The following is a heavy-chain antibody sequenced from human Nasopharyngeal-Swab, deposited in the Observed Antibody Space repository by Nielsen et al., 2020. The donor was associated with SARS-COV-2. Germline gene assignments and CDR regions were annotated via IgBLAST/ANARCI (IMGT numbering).Heavy chain of an antibody. CDR3: AAGSPLYYYYYMDV. V-gene: IGHV3-9*01. Sequence: SLKISCAASGFTFDDYAMHWVRQAPGKGLEWVSGISWNSGSIGYADSVKGRFTISRDNAKNSLYLQMNSLRAEDTALYYCAAGSPLYYYYYMDVWGKGTTVTVSS. CDR1: GFTFDDYA. D-gene: IGHD5-12*01. CDR2: ISWNSGSI. J-gene: IGHJ6*03.